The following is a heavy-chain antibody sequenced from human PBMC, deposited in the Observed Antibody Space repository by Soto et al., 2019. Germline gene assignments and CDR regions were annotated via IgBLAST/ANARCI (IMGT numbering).Heavy chain of an antibody. D-gene: IGHD1-26*01. V-gene: IGHV3-48*03. J-gene: IGHJ4*02. CDR2: ISLSGSTI. Sequence: VGSLRLSCAASGFAFSNYEMNWVRQAPGKGLEWVSYISLSGSTIYYADSVKGRFTISRDDAKDSLYLEMDSLRADDTAVYYCARESFSASPNFFDYWGQGTLVTVSS. CDR1: GFAFSNYE. CDR3: ARESFSASPNFFDY.